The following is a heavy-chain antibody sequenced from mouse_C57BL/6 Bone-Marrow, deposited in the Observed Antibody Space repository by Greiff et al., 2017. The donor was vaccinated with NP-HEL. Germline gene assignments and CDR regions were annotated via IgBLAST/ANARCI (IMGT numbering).Heavy chain of an antibody. Sequence: EVKLQESGAELVRPGSSVKMSCKTSGYTFTSYGIHWVKQRPGQGLEWIGYIYIGNGYTEYNETFKGKATLTSDTSSSTAYMQLSSLASEDAAIYVCARYDDYWGPDYWGQGTTLTVAS. V-gene: IGHV1-58*01. CDR2: IYIGNGYT. CDR1: GYTFTSYG. J-gene: IGHJ2*01. D-gene: IGHD2-3*01. CDR3: ARYDDYWGPDY.